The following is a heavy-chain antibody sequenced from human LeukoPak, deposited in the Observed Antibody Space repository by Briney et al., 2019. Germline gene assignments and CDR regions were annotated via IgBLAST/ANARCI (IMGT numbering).Heavy chain of an antibody. D-gene: IGHD2-21*01. Sequence: GGSLRLSCAASGFTLSNYWMSGVRQAPGKGLKWVANIKEDGSEKYYADSVKGRFTICRDNAKNSLNLQMNSLRAEDTAVYYCAREGLWVGLDSGKTRQAYWESWGQGTMVTVSS. J-gene: IGHJ3*01. V-gene: IGHV3-7*04. CDR2: IKEDGSEK. CDR3: AREGLWVGLDSGKTRQAYWES. CDR1: GFTLSNYW.